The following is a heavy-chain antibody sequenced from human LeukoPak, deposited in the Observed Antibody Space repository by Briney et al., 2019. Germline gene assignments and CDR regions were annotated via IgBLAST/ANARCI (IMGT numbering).Heavy chain of an antibody. Sequence: GQSLRLSCTTSGFAFDDFAMSWVRQPAGKGLEWVGFIRRRAYGGASEYAASVKGRFIISRDDSKGIAYLQMNSLKTEDTAVYYCSRNGLVDFDYWGQGSRVIVSP. J-gene: IGHJ4*02. V-gene: IGHV3-49*04. CDR1: GFAFDDFA. CDR2: IRRRAYGGAS. CDR3: SRNGLVDFDY.